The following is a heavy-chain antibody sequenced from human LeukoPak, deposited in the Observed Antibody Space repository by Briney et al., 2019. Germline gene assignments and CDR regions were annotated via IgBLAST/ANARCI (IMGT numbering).Heavy chain of an antibody. CDR1: GGSIGSYY. Sequence: SETLSLTCTVPGGSIGSYYWSWIRQPPGKGLEWIGYIYYTGSTNYNPSLKSRVTISVDTSKNQFSLKLSSVTAADTAVYYCARGFGPSPFDFWGQGTLVTVSS. CDR3: ARGFGPSPFDF. V-gene: IGHV4-59*01. D-gene: IGHD3-10*01. J-gene: IGHJ4*02. CDR2: IYYTGST.